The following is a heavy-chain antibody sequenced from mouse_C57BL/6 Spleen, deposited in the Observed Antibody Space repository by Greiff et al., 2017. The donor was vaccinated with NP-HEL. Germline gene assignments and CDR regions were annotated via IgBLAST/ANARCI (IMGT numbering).Heavy chain of an antibody. V-gene: IGHV5-6*01. CDR1: GFTFSSYG. CDR2: ISSGGSYT. D-gene: IGHD2-3*01. Sequence: EVKVVESGGDLVKPGGSLKLSCAASGFTFSSYGMSWVRQTPDKRLEWVATISSGGSYTYYPDRVKGRFTISRDNAKNTLYLQMSRRKSEDTAMYYCARHGGSYDPYYFDYWGQGTTLTVSS. CDR3: ARHGGSYDPYYFDY. J-gene: IGHJ2*01.